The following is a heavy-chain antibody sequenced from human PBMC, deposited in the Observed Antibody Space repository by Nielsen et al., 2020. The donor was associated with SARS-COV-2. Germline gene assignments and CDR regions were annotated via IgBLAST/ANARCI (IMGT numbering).Heavy chain of an antibody. J-gene: IGHJ4*02. CDR1: GYTFTSYD. D-gene: IGHD5-24*01. CDR3: ARHHTSGDGYNTYYFDY. CDR2: MNPNSGNT. Sequence: ASVKVSCKASGYTFTSYDINWVRQATGQGLEWMGWMNPNSGNTGYAQKFQGRVTMTRNTSISTAYMELSSLRSEDTAVYYCARHHTSGDGYNTYYFDYWSQGTLVTVSS. V-gene: IGHV1-8*01.